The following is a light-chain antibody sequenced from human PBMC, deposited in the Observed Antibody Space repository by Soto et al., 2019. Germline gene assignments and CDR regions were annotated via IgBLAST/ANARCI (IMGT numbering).Light chain of an antibody. CDR1: QSVSSN. V-gene: IGKV3-15*01. CDR3: QQYNNWPQT. CDR2: GAS. Sequence: EIVMTQSPATLSVSPGERATLSCRASQSVSSNLAWYQQKPGQAPRLLIYGASTRATGSPARFSGSGSGTEFTLTISSLQSEDFAVYYCQQYNNWPQTFGQGTKVEI. J-gene: IGKJ1*01.